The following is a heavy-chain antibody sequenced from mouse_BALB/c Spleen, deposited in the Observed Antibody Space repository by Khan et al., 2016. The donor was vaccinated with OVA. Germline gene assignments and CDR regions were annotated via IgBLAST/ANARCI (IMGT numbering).Heavy chain of an antibody. CDR1: GFTFSGSG. V-gene: IGHV5-6-3*01. J-gene: IGHJ1*01. Sequence: EVELVESGGGLVQPGGSLTLSCAASGFTFSGSGMSWVRQTPDKRLELVATINSNGGTSYYPDSVKGRFTITRDNAKNTMHLQMSSLKSEDTAMNSCTNIFSSYYEGYWFFAVWGAVTTVTVSS. CDR3: TNIFSSYYEGYWFFAV. CDR2: INSNGGTS. D-gene: IGHD2-12*01.